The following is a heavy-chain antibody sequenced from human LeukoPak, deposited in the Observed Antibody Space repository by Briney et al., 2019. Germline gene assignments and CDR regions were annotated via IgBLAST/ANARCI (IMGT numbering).Heavy chain of an antibody. CDR1: GGSFSGYY. CDR3: ARGLRVIDAFDI. Sequence: SETLSLTCAVYGGSFSGYYWSWIRQPPGKGLEWIGEINHSGSTNYNPSLKSRVSISVDTSKNQFSLKLSSVTAADTAVYYCARGLRVIDAFDIWGQGTMVTVSS. V-gene: IGHV4-34*01. J-gene: IGHJ3*02. CDR2: INHSGST. D-gene: IGHD2-21*01.